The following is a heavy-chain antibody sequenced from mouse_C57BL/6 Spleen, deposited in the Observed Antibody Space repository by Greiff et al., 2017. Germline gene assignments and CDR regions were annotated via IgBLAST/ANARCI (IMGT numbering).Heavy chain of an antibody. CDR2: IYPRSGNT. Sequence: VKLMESGAELARPGALVKLSCQASGYTFTSYGISWVKQRTGQGLEWIGEIYPRSGNTYYNEKFKGKATLTADKSSSTAYMELRSLTSEDSAVYFWARSGFITTVVAKEFAYWGQGTLVTVSA. CDR3: ARSGFITTVVAKEFAY. J-gene: IGHJ3*01. CDR1: GYTFTSYG. D-gene: IGHD1-1*01. V-gene: IGHV1-81*01.